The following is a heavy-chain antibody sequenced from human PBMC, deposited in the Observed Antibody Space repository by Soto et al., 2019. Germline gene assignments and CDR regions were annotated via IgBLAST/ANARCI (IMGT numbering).Heavy chain of an antibody. D-gene: IGHD3-22*01. CDR2: IDWDDDK. CDR3: ARHHSYYYDSSGPFDH. CDR1: GFSLSTSGMC. Sequence: SGPTLVNPTQTLTLTCTFSGFSLSTSGMCVSWIRQPPGKALEWLALIDWDDDKYYSTSLKTRLTISKDTSKNQVVLTMTNMDPVDTATYYCARHHSYYYDSSGPFDHWGHGTLVTVSS. V-gene: IGHV2-70*01. J-gene: IGHJ4*01.